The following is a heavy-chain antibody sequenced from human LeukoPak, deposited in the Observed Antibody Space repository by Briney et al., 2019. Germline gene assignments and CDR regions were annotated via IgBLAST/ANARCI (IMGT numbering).Heavy chain of an antibody. CDR1: GYTFANDF. D-gene: IGHD7-27*01. V-gene: IGHV1-46*01. J-gene: IGHJ4*02. Sequence: ASVKVSCKMSGYTFANDFMHWVRQTPGQGLEWMGIISPSGDTTTYAQKFVGRITVSRDASTGTVYMELSNLRSEDTAVYFCVRAGDQFFDSWDQGTQVTVSS. CDR2: ISPSGDTT. CDR3: VRAGDQFFDS.